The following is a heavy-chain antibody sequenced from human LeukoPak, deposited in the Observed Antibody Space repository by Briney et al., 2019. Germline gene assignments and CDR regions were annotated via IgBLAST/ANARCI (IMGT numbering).Heavy chain of an antibody. Sequence: QTGGSLRLSCAAPGFTFSSYAMSWVRQAPGKGLEWVSGISGSGDNTYYADSVKGRFTISRDNSKNTLYVQVNSLGTEDTAAYYCAKGSYYDSSGSFYFDYWGQGTLVTVSS. D-gene: IGHD3-22*01. CDR1: GFTFSSYA. J-gene: IGHJ4*02. CDR2: ISGSGDNT. CDR3: AKGSYYDSSGSFYFDY. V-gene: IGHV3-23*01.